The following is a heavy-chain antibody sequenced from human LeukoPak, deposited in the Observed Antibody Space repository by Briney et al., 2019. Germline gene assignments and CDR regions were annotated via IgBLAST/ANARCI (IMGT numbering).Heavy chain of an antibody. CDR1: GFTFSTYG. CDR3: VCGPDFDY. Sequence: PGGSLRLSCAASGFTFSTYGMHWVRQAPGKGLEWVAFIRYDGSNKYYADSVKGRFTISRDNSKSTMYLQMNSLRAEDTAMYYCVCGPDFDYWGQGTLVTVSS. CDR2: IRYDGSNK. J-gene: IGHJ4*02. V-gene: IGHV3-30*02.